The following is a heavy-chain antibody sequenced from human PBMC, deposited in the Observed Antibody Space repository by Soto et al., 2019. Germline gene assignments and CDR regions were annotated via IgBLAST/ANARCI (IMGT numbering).Heavy chain of an antibody. Sequence: GESLKISCAASGFTFSSYAMHWVRQAPGKGLEWVAVISYDGSNKYYADSVKGRFTISRDNSKNTLYLQMNSLRAEDTAVYYCARDGDYGDYGSRVLDYWGQGTLVTVSS. CDR1: GFTFSSYA. CDR2: ISYDGSNK. CDR3: ARDGDYGDYGSRVLDY. V-gene: IGHV3-30*04. J-gene: IGHJ4*02. D-gene: IGHD4-17*01.